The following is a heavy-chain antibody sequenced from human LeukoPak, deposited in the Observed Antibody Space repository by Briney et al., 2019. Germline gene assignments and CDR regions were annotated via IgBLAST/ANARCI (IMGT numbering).Heavy chain of an antibody. CDR1: GGSISSSSYY. CDR3: ARIYCSSTSCYGHPFDY. CDR2: IYYSGST. D-gene: IGHD2-2*01. Sequence: SETLSLTCTVSGGSISSSSYYWGWIRQPPGKGLEWIGSIYYSGSTYYNPSLKSRVTISVDTSKNQFSLKLSSVTAADTAVYYCARIYCSSTSCYGHPFDYWGQGILVTVSS. J-gene: IGHJ4*02. V-gene: IGHV4-39*01.